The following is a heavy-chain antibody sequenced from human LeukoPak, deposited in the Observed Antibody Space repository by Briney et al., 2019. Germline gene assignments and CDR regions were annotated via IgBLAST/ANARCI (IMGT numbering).Heavy chain of an antibody. Sequence: ASVKVSXKASGYTFTGYYMHWVRQAPGQGLEWMGWINPNSGGTNYAQKSQGRVTMTRDTSISAAYMELSRLRSDDTAVYYCARRYCSSTSCPLHYYYYYMDVWGKGTTVTVSS. CDR1: GYTFTGYY. CDR2: INPNSGGT. CDR3: ARRYCSSTSCPLHYYYYYMDV. V-gene: IGHV1-2*02. J-gene: IGHJ6*03. D-gene: IGHD2-2*01.